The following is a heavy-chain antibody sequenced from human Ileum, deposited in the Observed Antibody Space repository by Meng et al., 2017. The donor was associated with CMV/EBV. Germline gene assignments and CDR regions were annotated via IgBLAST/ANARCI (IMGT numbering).Heavy chain of an antibody. Sequence: GSLRLSCAVYGGSFSGYYWTWIRQPPGKGLEWIGEINHKGTTTYNSSLKSRVTISVDTSKNQFCLKLSSVTAADTAVYYCARERSGVGATTSRRDAFDVWSQGTMVTVSS. CDR3: ARERSGVGATTSRRDAFDV. V-gene: IGHV4-34*01. J-gene: IGHJ3*01. CDR1: GGSFSGYY. D-gene: IGHD1-26*01. CDR2: INHKGTT.